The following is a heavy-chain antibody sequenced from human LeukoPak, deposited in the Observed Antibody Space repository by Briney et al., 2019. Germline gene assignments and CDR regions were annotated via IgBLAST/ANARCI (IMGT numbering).Heavy chain of an antibody. Sequence: GGSLRLSCAASGFTFSSYWMHWVRQAPGKGLVWVSRINSDGSSTSYADSVKGRFTISGDNAKNTLYLQMNSLRAEDAAVYYCARALIAARTSYFDYWGQGTLVTVSS. V-gene: IGHV3-74*01. J-gene: IGHJ4*02. CDR3: ARALIAARTSYFDY. CDR2: INSDGSST. D-gene: IGHD6-6*01. CDR1: GFTFSSYW.